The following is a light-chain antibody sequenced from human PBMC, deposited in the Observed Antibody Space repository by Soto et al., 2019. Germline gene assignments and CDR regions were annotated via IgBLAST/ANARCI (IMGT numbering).Light chain of an antibody. V-gene: IGKV2-24*01. Sequence: DIVMTQTPLSSPVTLGQPASISCRSSHSDGNTYLSWLQQRPGQPPRLLIYKISNRFSGVPDRFSGSGAGTDFTLKISRVEAEDVGVYYSMQATQFPYTFGQGTKLEIK. CDR1: HSDGNTY. CDR2: KIS. J-gene: IGKJ2*01. CDR3: MQATQFPYT.